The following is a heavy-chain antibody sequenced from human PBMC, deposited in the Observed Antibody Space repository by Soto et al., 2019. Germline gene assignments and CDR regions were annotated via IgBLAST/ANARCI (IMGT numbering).Heavy chain of an antibody. CDR3: ARGTLTDDAFDI. Sequence: QVQLVQSGAEVKKPGSSVKVSCKASGGTFSSYAISWVRQAPGQGLEWMGGIMPVCGTTNNAQKFQGRVTITADESTSTAYMELSSLRSEDTAVYYCARGTLTDDAFDIWGQGTMVTVSS. J-gene: IGHJ3*02. V-gene: IGHV1-69*01. D-gene: IGHD4-4*01. CDR1: GGTFSSYA. CDR2: IMPVCGTT.